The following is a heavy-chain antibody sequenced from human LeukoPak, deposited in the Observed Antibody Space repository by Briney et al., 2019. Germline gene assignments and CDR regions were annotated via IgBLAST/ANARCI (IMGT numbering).Heavy chain of an antibody. CDR1: GFTFSSYA. Sequence: GGSLRLSCAASGFTFSSYAMYWVRQAPGKGLEWVAVISYDGSNKYYADSVKGRFTISRDNSKNTLYLQMNSPRAEDTAVYYCARAPGTTVTTENWYFDLWGRGTLVTVSS. D-gene: IGHD4-17*01. J-gene: IGHJ2*01. CDR2: ISYDGSNK. V-gene: IGHV3-30-3*01. CDR3: ARAPGTTVTTENWYFDL.